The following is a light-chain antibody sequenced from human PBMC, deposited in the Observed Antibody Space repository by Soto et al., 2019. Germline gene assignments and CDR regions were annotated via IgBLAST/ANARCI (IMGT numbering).Light chain of an antibody. J-gene: IGKJ5*01. V-gene: IGKV1-39*01. CDR1: QTVSTF. CDR2: FAS. Sequence: DIQLTQSPSSLSASVGDRVTITCRASQTVSTFLNWYQQKPGKTPNVLISFASVLQSGVPARFTGSGSGTDFTLTISSLQPEDFATYYCQQSYFSPIPFGQGTRLEIK. CDR3: QQSYFSPIP.